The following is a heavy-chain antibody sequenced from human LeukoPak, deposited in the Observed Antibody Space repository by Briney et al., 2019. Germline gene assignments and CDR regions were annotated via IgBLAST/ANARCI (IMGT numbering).Heavy chain of an antibody. CDR2: FSGGGDS. Sequence: GGSLRLSCAASGFTSGIYAVSWVRQAPGKGLEWVSAFSGGGDSYYADSVKGRFTISRDNSKKILYLQMNSLRAEDTAVYYCAKSGGSYPYYFDYWGQGTLVTVSS. D-gene: IGHD1-26*01. V-gene: IGHV3-23*01. CDR3: AKSGGSYPYYFDY. CDR1: GFTSGIYA. J-gene: IGHJ4*02.